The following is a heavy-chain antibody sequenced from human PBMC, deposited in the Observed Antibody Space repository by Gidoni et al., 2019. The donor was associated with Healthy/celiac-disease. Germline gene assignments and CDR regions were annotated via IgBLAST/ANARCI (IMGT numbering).Heavy chain of an antibody. CDR3: ARDFADDYGGNLFDY. V-gene: IGHV1-69*08. Sequence: QVQLVQSGAEVKKPGSSVKVSCKASGGTFSSYTISWVRQAPGQGLEWMGRIIPILGIANYAQKFQGRVTITADKSTSTAYMELSSLRSEDTAVYYCARDFADDYGGNLFDYWGQGTLVTVSS. CDR1: GGTFSSYT. J-gene: IGHJ4*02. D-gene: IGHD4-17*01. CDR2: IIPILGIA.